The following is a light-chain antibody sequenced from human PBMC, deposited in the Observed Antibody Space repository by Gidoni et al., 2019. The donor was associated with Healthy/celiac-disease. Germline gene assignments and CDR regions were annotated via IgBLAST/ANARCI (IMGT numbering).Light chain of an antibody. V-gene: IGKV3D-15*01. CDR2: GAS. CDR3: QQYNNWPLLT. J-gene: IGKJ4*01. Sequence: EIVMMQSPATLSVSPGEIATLSCMASQSVRSNLAGYQQKPGQVPRHLIYGASTRATGIPARFSGSGSGTEYTLTISSLQSEDFAVYYCQQYNNWPLLTFXGXTKVEVK. CDR1: QSVRSN.